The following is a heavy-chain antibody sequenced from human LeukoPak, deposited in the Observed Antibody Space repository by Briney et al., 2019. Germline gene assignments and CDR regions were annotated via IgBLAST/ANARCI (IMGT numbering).Heavy chain of an antibody. D-gene: IGHD3-22*01. V-gene: IGHV3-21*01. J-gene: IGHJ1*01. CDR2: ISSSSSYI. CDR1: GFTFSSYS. CDR3: AISGDNSGYYYFQY. Sequence: GGSLRLSCAASGFTFSSYSMNWVRQAPGKGLEWVSSISSSSSYIYYADSVKGRFTISRDNAKNSLYLQMNSLRAEDTAVYYCAISGDNSGYYYFQYWGQGTLVIVSS.